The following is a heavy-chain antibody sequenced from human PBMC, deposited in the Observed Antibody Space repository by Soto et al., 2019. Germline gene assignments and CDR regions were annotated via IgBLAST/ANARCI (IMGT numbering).Heavy chain of an antibody. CDR3: ARQRPNYLHY. J-gene: IGHJ4*02. Sequence: SETLSLTCTVSGYSISNFYWSWFRHPPGKGLEWVGYISYSGVTNYSPSLKSRVTISVDTSKNEFSLKLSSVTAADTAVYYCARQRPNYLHYPGQAPLVTVSS. CDR1: GYSISNFY. V-gene: IGHV4-59*01. CDR2: ISYSGVT.